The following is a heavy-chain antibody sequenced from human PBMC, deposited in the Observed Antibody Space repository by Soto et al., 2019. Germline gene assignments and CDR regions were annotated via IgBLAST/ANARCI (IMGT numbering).Heavy chain of an antibody. Sequence: ASVKVSCKASGYTFNTYGISRVRQAPGQGLEWMGWISVYNGDTNYAQKFRGRVTLTTDTSTSTAYMELRSLTSDDTAVYYCARDLGYCSAGSCYPEYFHHWGQGTLVTVSS. CDR3: ARDLGYCSAGSCYPEYFHH. D-gene: IGHD2-15*01. V-gene: IGHV1-18*01. CDR1: GYTFNTYG. CDR2: ISVYNGDT. J-gene: IGHJ1*01.